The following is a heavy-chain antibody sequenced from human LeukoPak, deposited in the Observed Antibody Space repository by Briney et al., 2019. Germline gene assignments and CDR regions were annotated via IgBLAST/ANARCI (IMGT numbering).Heavy chain of an antibody. V-gene: IGHV3-23*01. CDR2: ISGSGGST. CDR1: GFTFSSYA. J-gene: IGHJ4*02. CDR3: AAGTYYPVACRY. D-gene: IGHD1-14*01. Sequence: GGSLRLSCAASGFTFSSYALSWVRQAPGKGLEWVSAISGSGGSTYYADSVKGRFTISRDNSKNTLYLQMNSLRAEDTAVYYCAAGTYYPVACRYWGQGTLVTVSS.